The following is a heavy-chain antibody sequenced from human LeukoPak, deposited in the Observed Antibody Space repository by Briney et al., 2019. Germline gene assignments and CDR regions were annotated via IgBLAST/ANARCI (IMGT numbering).Heavy chain of an antibody. Sequence: GESLKISCKGSGYSFTSYWIGWVRQMPGKGLEWMGIIYPGDSDTRYSPSFQGQVTISADKSISTAYLQWSSLKASDTAMYYCARARPALGSSWYEAQYFQHWGQGTLVTVSS. CDR2: IYPGDSDT. V-gene: IGHV5-51*01. CDR1: GYSFTSYW. J-gene: IGHJ1*01. D-gene: IGHD6-13*01. CDR3: ARARPALGSSWYEAQYFQH.